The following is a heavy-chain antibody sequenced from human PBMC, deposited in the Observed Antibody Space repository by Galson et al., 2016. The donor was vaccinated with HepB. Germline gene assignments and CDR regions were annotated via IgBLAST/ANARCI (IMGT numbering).Heavy chain of an antibody. J-gene: IGHJ4*02. CDR3: ASHLRVRGERRFDY. V-gene: IGHV4-61*02. D-gene: IGHD3-3*01. Sequence: LSLTCTVSGDSVSSCCHYWSWVRQPAGKGLEWIGRIYIDGSTNYNPSLKGRVSISLDTSKNQFSLKLTSVTAADTAVYYCASHLRVRGERRFDYWGRGTLVAVSS. CDR2: IYIDGST. CDR1: GDSVSSCCHY.